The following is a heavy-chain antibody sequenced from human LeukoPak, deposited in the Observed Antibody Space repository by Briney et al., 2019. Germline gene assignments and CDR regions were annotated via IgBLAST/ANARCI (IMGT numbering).Heavy chain of an antibody. J-gene: IGHJ4*02. Sequence: GASVKVSCKASGDTFSSYAISWVRQAPGQGLEWMGGIIPIFGTANYAQKFQGRVTITADESTSTAYMELSSLRSEDTAVYYCARGGGYCSGGSCYYFDYWGQGTLVTVSS. CDR2: IIPIFGTA. V-gene: IGHV1-69*13. CDR3: ARGGGYCSGGSCYYFDY. CDR1: GDTFSSYA. D-gene: IGHD2-15*01.